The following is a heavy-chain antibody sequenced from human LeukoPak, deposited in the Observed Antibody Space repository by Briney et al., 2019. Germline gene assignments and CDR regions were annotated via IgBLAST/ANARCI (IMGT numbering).Heavy chain of an antibody. CDR1: GFTFSNYA. V-gene: IGHV3-23*01. J-gene: IGHJ4*02. CDR3: AKFYDSSGYYLNYFDY. CDR2: ISGSGGST. D-gene: IGHD3-22*01. Sequence: GGSLRLSCAASGFTFSNYAMSWVRQAPGKGLEWVSAISGSGGSTYYADSVKGRFTISRDNSKNTLYLQMDSLRAEDTAVYYCAKFYDSSGYYLNYFDYWGQGTLVTVSS.